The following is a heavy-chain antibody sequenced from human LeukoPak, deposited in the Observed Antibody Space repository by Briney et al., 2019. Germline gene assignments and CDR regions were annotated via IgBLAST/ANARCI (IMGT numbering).Heavy chain of an antibody. Sequence: GGSLRLSCAAPGFTFSGYPIHWVRQAPGKGLEWVANIKQDGSEKYYVDSVKGRFTISRDNAKNSLYLQMNSLRAEDTAVYYCAREDITIFGVVITHYYYGMDVWGQGTTVTVSS. CDR1: GFTFSGYP. CDR3: AREDITIFGVVITHYYYGMDV. V-gene: IGHV3-7*01. CDR2: IKQDGSEK. D-gene: IGHD3-3*01. J-gene: IGHJ6*02.